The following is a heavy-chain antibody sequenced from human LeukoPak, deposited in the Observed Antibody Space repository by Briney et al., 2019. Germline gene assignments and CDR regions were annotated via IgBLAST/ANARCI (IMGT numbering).Heavy chain of an antibody. CDR1: GGSISSYY. CDR2: IYTSGST. D-gene: IGHD6-13*01. Sequence: SETLSLTCTVSGGSISSYYWSWIRQPAGKGLEWIGRIYTSGSTNYNPSLKSRVTMSVDTSKNQFSLKLSSVTAADTAVYYCAREKLGAAARYYYYYIDVWGKGTTVTVSS. J-gene: IGHJ6*03. CDR3: AREKLGAAARYYYYYIDV. V-gene: IGHV4-4*07.